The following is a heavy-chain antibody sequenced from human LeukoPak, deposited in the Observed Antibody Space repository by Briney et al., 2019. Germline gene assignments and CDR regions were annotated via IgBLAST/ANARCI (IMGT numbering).Heavy chain of an antibody. CDR3: AIQNYYDSSGTEG. V-gene: IGHV4-39*01. J-gene: IGHJ4*02. D-gene: IGHD3-22*01. Sequence: SETLSLTCTVSGGSISSSSYSWGWIRQPPGKGLEWIGSIYYSGSTYYNPSLKSRVTISVDTSKNQFSLKLSSVTAADTAVYYCAIQNYYDSSGTEGWGQGTLVTVSS. CDR2: IYYSGST. CDR1: GGSISSSSYS.